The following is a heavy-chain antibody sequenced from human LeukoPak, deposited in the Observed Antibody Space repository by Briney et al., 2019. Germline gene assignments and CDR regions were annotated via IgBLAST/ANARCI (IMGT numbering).Heavy chain of an antibody. CDR3: ARHDWFDP. Sequence: GGSLRLSCAASGFTLSKSPMTWVRQALGKGLEWVSTISDSGGDTYHADSVKGRFTISRDNSMNRLYLQMNSLRAEDTAIYYCARHDWFDPWGQGTLVTVSS. J-gene: IGHJ5*02. V-gene: IGHV3-23*01. CDR2: ISDSGGDT. D-gene: IGHD3-3*01. CDR1: GFTLSKSP.